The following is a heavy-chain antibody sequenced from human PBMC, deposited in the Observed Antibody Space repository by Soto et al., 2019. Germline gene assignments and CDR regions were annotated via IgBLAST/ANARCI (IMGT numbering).Heavy chain of an antibody. V-gene: IGHV4-31*03. Sequence: SETLSLTCTVSGGSISSGGYYWSWIRQHPGKGLEWIGYIYYSGSTYYNPSLKSRVTISVDTSKNQFSLKLSSVTAADTAVYYCARDRVRGVIHYYYYYGMDVWRQGTTVTVSS. D-gene: IGHD3-10*01. CDR1: GGSISSGGYY. CDR3: ARDRVRGVIHYYYYYGMDV. CDR2: IYYSGST. J-gene: IGHJ6*02.